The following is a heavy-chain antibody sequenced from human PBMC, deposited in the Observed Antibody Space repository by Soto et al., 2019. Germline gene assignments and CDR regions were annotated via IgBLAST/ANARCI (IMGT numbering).Heavy chain of an antibody. J-gene: IGHJ6*02. CDR1: GGTFSSYA. D-gene: IGHD2-15*01. CDR2: IIPIFGTA. V-gene: IGHV1-69*01. Sequence: QVQLVQSGAEVKKPGSSVKVSCKASGGTFSSYAISWVRQAPGQGLEWMGGIIPIFGTANYAQKFQGRVTITADESTSTAYMELSSLRSEDTAVYYCARRGYCSGGSCLTYYYGMDVWGQGTTVTVSS. CDR3: ARRGYCSGGSCLTYYYGMDV.